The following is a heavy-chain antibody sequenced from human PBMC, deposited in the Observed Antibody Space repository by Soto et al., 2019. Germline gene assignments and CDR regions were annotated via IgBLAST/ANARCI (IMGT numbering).Heavy chain of an antibody. CDR2: INAGNGNT. J-gene: IGHJ4*02. D-gene: IGHD6-19*01. Sequence: ASVKVSCKASGYTFTSYAMHWVRQAPGQRLEWMGWINAGNGNTKYSQKFQGRVTITRDTSASTAYMELSSLRSEDTAVYYCARVSAVAGSFFDYWGQGTLVTVSS. CDR3: ARVSAVAGSFFDY. V-gene: IGHV1-3*01. CDR1: GYTFTSYA.